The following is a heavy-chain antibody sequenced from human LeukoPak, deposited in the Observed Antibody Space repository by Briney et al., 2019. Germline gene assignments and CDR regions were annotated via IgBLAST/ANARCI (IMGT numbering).Heavy chain of an antibody. D-gene: IGHD2/OR15-2a*01. V-gene: IGHV4-59*01. CDR1: SGSISDYY. CDR3: ARELKVGNTGYYFDY. J-gene: IGHJ4*02. Sequence: SETLSLTCSVSSGSISDYYWSWIRQPPGKGLEWIGYIYYSGSTNYNPSLKSRVTILVDMSKNQFSLKMSSVTAAGTAVYYCARELKVGNTGYYFDYWGQGTLVTVSS. CDR2: IYYSGST.